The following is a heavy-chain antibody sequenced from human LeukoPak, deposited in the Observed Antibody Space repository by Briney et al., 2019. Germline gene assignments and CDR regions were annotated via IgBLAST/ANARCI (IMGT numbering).Heavy chain of an antibody. J-gene: IGHJ5*02. CDR1: GGSISSSSYY. CDR3: ARAATPDEGWFDP. Sequence: PSETLFLTCTVSGGSISSSSYYWGWIRQPPGKGLEWIGSIYYSGSTYYNPSLKSRVTISVDTSKNQFSLKLSSVTAADTAVYYCARAATPDEGWFDPWGQGTLVTVSS. CDR2: IYYSGST. D-gene: IGHD2-15*01. V-gene: IGHV4-39*01.